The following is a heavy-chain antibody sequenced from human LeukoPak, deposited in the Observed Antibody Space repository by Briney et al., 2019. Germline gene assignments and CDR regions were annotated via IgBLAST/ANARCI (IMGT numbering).Heavy chain of an antibody. D-gene: IGHD3-16*01. V-gene: IGHV4-34*01. J-gene: IGHJ4*02. CDR1: GGSFSGYY. Sequence: SETLSLTCAVYGGSFSGYYWSWIRQPPGKGLEWIGEINHSGSTNYNPSLKSRVTISVDTSKNQFSLKLSSVTAADTAVYYCASMWAFGGVFDYWGQGTLVTVSS. CDR3: ASMWAFGGVFDY. CDR2: INHSGST.